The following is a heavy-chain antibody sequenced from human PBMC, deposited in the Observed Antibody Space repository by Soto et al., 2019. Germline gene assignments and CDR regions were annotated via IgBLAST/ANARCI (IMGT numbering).Heavy chain of an antibody. CDR2: ISYDGRNT. CDR1: GLTFNSYG. D-gene: IGHD2-21*01. CDR3: ASGRGYCDGHTCSYCDDFQH. Sequence: QVQLVESGGGVGQPGTSLTLSCAVSGLTFNSYGMNWVRLAPGKGLEWVTVISYDGRNTFYAESVKGRFTVSRDNSKNTVYLQMNSLRPEDTAVYYCASGRGYCDGHTCSYCDDFQHWGQGALVTVSS. V-gene: IGHV3-30*03. J-gene: IGHJ1*01.